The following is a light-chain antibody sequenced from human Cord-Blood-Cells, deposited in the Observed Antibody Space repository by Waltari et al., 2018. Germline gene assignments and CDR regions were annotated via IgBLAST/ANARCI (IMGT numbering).Light chain of an antibody. CDR1: QSVSSN. Sequence: EIVMTQSPATLSVSPGERAPLSCRARQSVSSNLAWYQQKPGQAPRLLIYGASTRATGSPARFSGSGSGTEFTLTISSLQSEDFAVYYCQQYNNWPRTFGQGTKVEIK. J-gene: IGKJ1*01. V-gene: IGKV3-15*01. CDR3: QQYNNWPRT. CDR2: GAS.